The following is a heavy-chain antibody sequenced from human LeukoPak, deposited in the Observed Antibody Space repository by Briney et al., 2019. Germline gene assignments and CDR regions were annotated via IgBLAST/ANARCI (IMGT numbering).Heavy chain of an antibody. J-gene: IGHJ3*02. CDR1: GYTFTSYY. D-gene: IGHD2-2*01. Sequence: ASVKVSCKASGYTFTSYYMHWVRQAPGQGLEWMGIINPSGGSTSYAQNFQDRVTMTWDTSVSTAYMELSSLTSDDTAVYYCASKGAGYCRSTTCQGAFDIWGQGSMVIVSS. CDR2: INPSGGST. CDR3: ASKGAGYCRSTTCQGAFDI. V-gene: IGHV1-46*01.